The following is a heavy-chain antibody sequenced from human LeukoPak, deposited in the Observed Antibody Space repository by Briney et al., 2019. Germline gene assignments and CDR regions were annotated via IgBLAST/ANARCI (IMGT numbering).Heavy chain of an antibody. V-gene: IGHV3-11*01. J-gene: IGHJ6*02. Sequence: GGSLRLSCAASGFTFSDYYMTWIRQAPGKGLEWVSYISGSGSTIYYADSVKGRFTISRDNAKNSLYLQMNSLRAEDTAVYYCARDYRFVVVTAINYYYYGMDVWGQGTTVTVSS. D-gene: IGHD2-21*02. CDR2: ISGSGSTI. CDR1: GFTFSDYY. CDR3: ARDYRFVVVTAINYYYYGMDV.